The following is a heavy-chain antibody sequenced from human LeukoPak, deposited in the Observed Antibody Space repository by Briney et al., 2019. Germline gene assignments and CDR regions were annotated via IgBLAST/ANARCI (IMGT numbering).Heavy chain of an antibody. V-gene: IGHV4-59*01. CDR1: GVSIRSYY. Sequence: SETLSLTCNVSGVSIRSYYWSWIRQPPGEGQEWIGNVYYTGSTDYNPSLESRVTISVDTSKNQFSLKVNSVTAADTAVYYCAREKYGSGVCFDYWGQGTLVTVSS. CDR2: VYYTGST. D-gene: IGHD3-10*01. CDR3: AREKYGSGVCFDY. J-gene: IGHJ4*02.